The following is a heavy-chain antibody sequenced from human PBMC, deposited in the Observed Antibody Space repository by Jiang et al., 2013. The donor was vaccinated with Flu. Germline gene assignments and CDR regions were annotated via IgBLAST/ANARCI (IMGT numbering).Heavy chain of an antibody. CDR3: ARILTGYYYGMDV. CDR1: GGSISSYY. J-gene: IGHJ6*04. D-gene: IGHD3-9*01. V-gene: IGHV4-59*08. CDR2: IYYSGST. Sequence: LLKPSETLSLTCTVSGGSISSYYWSWIRQPPGKGLEWIGYIYYSGSTNYNPSLKSRVTISVDTSKNQFSLKLSSVTAADTAVYYCARILTGYYYGMDVWGKGTTVTVSS.